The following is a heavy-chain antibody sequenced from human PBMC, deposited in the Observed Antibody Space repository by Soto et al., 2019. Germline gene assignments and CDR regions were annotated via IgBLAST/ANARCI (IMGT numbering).Heavy chain of an antibody. V-gene: IGHV1-69*13. CDR3: ARELDPYYGGNSLSLDY. J-gene: IGHJ4*02. CDR1: GGSFSTYG. D-gene: IGHD4-17*01. Sequence: QVQLVQSGAEVKKPGSSVKVSCKASGGSFSTYGINWVRLAPGQGLEWMGGIIPKFGTTNYAQNFQGRVTITADESTNIAYMELNYLGSDDTAVYFCARELDPYYGGNSLSLDYWGQGTQVTVSS. CDR2: IIPKFGTT.